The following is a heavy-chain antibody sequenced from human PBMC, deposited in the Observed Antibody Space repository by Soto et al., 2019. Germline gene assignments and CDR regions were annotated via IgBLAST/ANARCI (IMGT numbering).Heavy chain of an antibody. CDR3: ERLGYCSGGSCYEGSHYYYNMDV. CDR2: FYYSGST. CDR1: GGSISSSTYY. V-gene: IGHV4-39*01. Sequence: QLQLQESGPGLVKPSETLSLTCTVSGGSISSSTYYWGWIRQPPGKGMEWIGSFYYSGSTYYNQSLKSRVSISVDTSKNQFSLKLSSVTAADTAVYYCERLGYCSGGSCYEGSHYYYNMDVWGKGTTVTVSS. D-gene: IGHD2-15*01. J-gene: IGHJ6*03.